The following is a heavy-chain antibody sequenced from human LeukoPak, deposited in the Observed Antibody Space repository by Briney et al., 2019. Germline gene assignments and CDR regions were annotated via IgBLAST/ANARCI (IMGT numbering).Heavy chain of an antibody. V-gene: IGHV4-31*03. D-gene: IGHD4-11*01. J-gene: IGHJ4*02. CDR2: IYYSGST. CDR1: GGSISSGGYY. Sequence: PSETLSLTCTVSGGSISSGGYYWSWIRQHPGKGLEWIGYIYYSGSTYYNPSLKSRVTISVDTSKNQFSLELSSVTAADTAVYYCARDSLLHPDYFDYWGQGTLVTVSS. CDR3: ARDSLLHPDYFDY.